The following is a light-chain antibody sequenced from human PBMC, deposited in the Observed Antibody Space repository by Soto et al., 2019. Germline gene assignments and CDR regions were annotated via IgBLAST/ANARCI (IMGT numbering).Light chain of an antibody. Sequence: EIVLTQSPATLSLSPWERATLSCRASQSVSSYLAWYQQKPGQAPRLLIYDASNRATGIPARFSGSGSGTDFPLTISSLEPEDFAVYYCQQRSNWPPTFGGGTKVEIK. V-gene: IGKV3-11*01. J-gene: IGKJ4*01. CDR3: QQRSNWPPT. CDR1: QSVSSY. CDR2: DAS.